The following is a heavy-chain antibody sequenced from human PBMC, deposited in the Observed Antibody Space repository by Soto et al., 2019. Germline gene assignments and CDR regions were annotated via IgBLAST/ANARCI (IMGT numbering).Heavy chain of an antibody. CDR1: GGTFSSYA. Sequence: GASVKVSCKASGGTFSSYAISWVRQAPGQGLEWMGGINAGNGNTKYSQKLQGRVTITRDTSASTAYMELSSLRSEDTAVYYCARSQSGPYYDILTGYYNVPPFDYWGQGTLVTVSS. CDR2: INAGNGNT. J-gene: IGHJ4*02. V-gene: IGHV1-3*01. CDR3: ARSQSGPYYDILTGYYNVPPFDY. D-gene: IGHD3-9*01.